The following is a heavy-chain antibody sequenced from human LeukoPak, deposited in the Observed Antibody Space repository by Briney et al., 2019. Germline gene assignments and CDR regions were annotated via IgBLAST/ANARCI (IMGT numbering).Heavy chain of an antibody. CDR3: ARDDRFLEWSFDY. J-gene: IGHJ4*02. V-gene: IGHV3-30-3*01. CDR1: GFTFSSYW. CDR2: ISYDGSNK. D-gene: IGHD3-3*01. Sequence: GGSLRLSCAASGFTFSSYWMHWVRQAPGKGLEWVAVISYDGSNKYYADSVKGRFTISRDNSKNTLYLQMNSLRAEDTAVYYCARDDRFLEWSFDYWGQGTLVTVSS.